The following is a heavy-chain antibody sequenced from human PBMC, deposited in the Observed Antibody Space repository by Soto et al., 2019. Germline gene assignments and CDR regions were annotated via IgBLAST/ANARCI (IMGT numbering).Heavy chain of an antibody. J-gene: IGHJ6*02. V-gene: IGHV6-1*01. D-gene: IGHD2-2*01. Sequence: SQTLSLTCAISVDSVSSNSAAWNWIRQSPSRGLEWLGRTYYRSKWYNDYAVSVKSRITINPDTSKNQFSLQLNSVTPEDTAVYYCARDVLCSFGTGCTSYYYYGMDVWGQGTTVTVSS. CDR1: VDSVSSNSAA. CDR3: ARDVLCSFGTGCTSYYYYGMDV. CDR2: TYYRSKWYN.